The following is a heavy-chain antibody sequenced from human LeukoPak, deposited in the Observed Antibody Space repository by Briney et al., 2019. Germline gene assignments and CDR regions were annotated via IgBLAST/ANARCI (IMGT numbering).Heavy chain of an antibody. V-gene: IGHV1-2*02. Sequence: ASVKVSCKASGYTFTGYYMHWVRQAPGQGLEWMGWINPNSGGTNYAQKFQGRVTMTRDTSINTAYMELGSLRSDDTAVYYCARARYSSPAGYWGQGTLVTVSS. CDR2: INPNSGGT. CDR1: GYTFTGYY. CDR3: ARARYSSPAGY. J-gene: IGHJ4*02. D-gene: IGHD6-19*01.